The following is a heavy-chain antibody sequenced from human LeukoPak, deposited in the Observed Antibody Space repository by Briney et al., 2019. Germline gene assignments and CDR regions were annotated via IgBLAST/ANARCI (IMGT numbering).Heavy chain of an antibody. CDR1: GGSISSYY. CDR3: ARDQWEPLHYYYGMDV. CDR2: IYYSGST. J-gene: IGHJ6*02. V-gene: IGHV4-59*01. D-gene: IGHD1-26*01. Sequence: SETLSLTCTVSGGSISSYYWSWIRQPPGKGLEWIGYIYYSGSTNYNPSLKSRVTISVDTSKNQFSLKPSSVTAADTAVYYCARDQWEPLHYYYGMDVWGQGTTVTVSS.